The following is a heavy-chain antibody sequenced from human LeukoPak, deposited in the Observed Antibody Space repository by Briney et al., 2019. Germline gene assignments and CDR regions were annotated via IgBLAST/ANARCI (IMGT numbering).Heavy chain of an antibody. CDR1: GFSLSTSGVG. CDR3: AHSATTVVPAAMSGASFDY. V-gene: IGHV2-5*02. J-gene: IGHJ4*02. CDR2: IYWDDDK. D-gene: IGHD2-2*01. Sequence: SGPTLVNPTQTLTLTCTFSGFSLSTSGVGVGWIRQPPGKALEWLALIYWDDDKRYSPSLKSRLTITKDTSKHQVVLTMTNMDPVDTATYYCAHSATTVVPAAMSGASFDYWGQGTLVTVSS.